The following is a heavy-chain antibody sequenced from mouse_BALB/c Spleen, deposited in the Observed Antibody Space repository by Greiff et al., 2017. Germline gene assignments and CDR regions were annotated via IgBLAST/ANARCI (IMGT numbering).Heavy chain of an antibody. CDR3: ARDPYGNYGFDY. J-gene: IGHJ2*01. CDR1: GFNIKDTY. CDR2: IDPANGNT. Sequence: EVQLQQSGAELVKPGASVKLSCTASGFNIKDTYMHWVKQRPEQGLEWIGRIDPANGNTKYDPKFQGKATITADTSSNTAYLQLSSLTSEDTAVYYCARDPYGNYGFDYWGQGTTLTVSA. V-gene: IGHV14-3*02. D-gene: IGHD2-1*01.